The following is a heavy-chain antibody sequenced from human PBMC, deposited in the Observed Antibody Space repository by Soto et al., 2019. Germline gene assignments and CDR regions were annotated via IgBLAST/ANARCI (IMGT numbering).Heavy chain of an antibody. J-gene: IGHJ2*01. CDR1: GFTFSSYS. CDR3: ARNPKPDYGGNPPQWYLDL. CDR2: ISSSSSYI. D-gene: IGHD4-17*01. Sequence: EVQLVESGGGLVKPGGSLRLSCAASGFTFSSYSMNWVRQAPGKGLEWVSSISSSSSYIYYADSVKGRFTISRDNAKNSLYLQMNSLRVEDTAVYYCARNPKPDYGGNPPQWYLDLWGRGTLVTVSS. V-gene: IGHV3-21*01.